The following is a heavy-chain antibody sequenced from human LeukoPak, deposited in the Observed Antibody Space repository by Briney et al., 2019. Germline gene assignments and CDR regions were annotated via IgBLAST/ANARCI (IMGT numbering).Heavy chain of an antibody. CDR2: ITSSGTYI. CDR3: ARDPYSGNYGNYYYYYMDV. J-gene: IGHJ6*03. Sequence: GGSLRLSCATSGFTSNNYNMNWVRQAPGRALEWVSSITSSGTYIFYADSVKGRFTISRDNAKNSLYLQMNSLGPEDTAVYYCARDPYSGNYGNYYYYYMDVWGKGTTVTISS. CDR1: GFTSNNYN. D-gene: IGHD1-26*01. V-gene: IGHV3-21*01.